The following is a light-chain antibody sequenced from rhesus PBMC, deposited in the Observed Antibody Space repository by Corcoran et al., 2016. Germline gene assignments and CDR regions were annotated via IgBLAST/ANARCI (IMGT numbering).Light chain of an antibody. Sequence: QAALTQPPSVSGSPGQSVTISCSGTSSDIGGFEYVSWYQQHPGKPPQVMIYGVSKRPSGVSDRFSGSKSGSTASLTISGLQAEDEADYYCSSYVASNIYIFGSGTRLTVL. CDR1: SSDIGGFEY. CDR3: SSYVASNIYI. V-gene: IGLV2-23*01. CDR2: GVS. J-gene: IGLJ1*01.